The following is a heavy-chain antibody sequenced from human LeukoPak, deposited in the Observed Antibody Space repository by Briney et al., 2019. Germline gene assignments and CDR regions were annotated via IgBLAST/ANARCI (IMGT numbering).Heavy chain of an antibody. V-gene: IGHV3-66*01. J-gene: IGHJ6*02. Sequence: GGSLRLSCAASGFTVSSNYMSWVRQAPGKGLEWVSVIYSGGSTYYADSVKGRFTISRDNYKNTLYLQMNSLRAEDTAVYYCARDLGKYYYDSSGYFSAWGQGTTVTVSS. D-gene: IGHD3-22*01. CDR2: IYSGGST. CDR3: ARDLGKYYYDSSGYFSA. CDR1: GFTVSSNY.